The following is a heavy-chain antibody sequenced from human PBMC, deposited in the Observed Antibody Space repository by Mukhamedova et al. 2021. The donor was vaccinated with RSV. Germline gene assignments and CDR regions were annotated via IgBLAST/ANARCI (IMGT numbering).Heavy chain of an antibody. CDR3: ARVRLSGYSSGWFFDN. Sequence: SSGTYYWGWIRQPPGKGLEYIGYISYSGSTNYNPSLKSRVSISVDTSKNQFSLNLSSVTAADTAIYYCARVRLSGYSSGWFFDNWGQGTLVTVS. CDR1: SSGTYY. CDR2: ISYSGST. J-gene: IGHJ4*02. V-gene: IGHV4-61*01. D-gene: IGHD6-13*01.